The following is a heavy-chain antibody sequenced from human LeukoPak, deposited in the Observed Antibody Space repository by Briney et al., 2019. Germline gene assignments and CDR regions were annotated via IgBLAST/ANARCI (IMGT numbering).Heavy chain of an antibody. CDR1: GGSVSSGSYY. D-gene: IGHD3-10*01. CDR3: ARDRATMVRGVIRAFDI. J-gene: IGHJ3*02. Sequence: PSETMSLTCTVSGGSVSSGSYYWSWIRQPPGKGLEWIGYIYYSGSTNYNPSLKSRVAISVDTSKNQFSLKLSSVTAADTAVYYCARDRATMVRGVIRAFDIWGQGTMVTVSS. CDR2: IYYSGST. V-gene: IGHV4-61*01.